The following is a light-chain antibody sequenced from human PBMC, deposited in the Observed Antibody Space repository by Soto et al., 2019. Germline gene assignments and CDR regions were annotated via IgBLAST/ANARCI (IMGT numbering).Light chain of an antibody. J-gene: IGLJ2*01. Sequence: QSALTQPASVSGSPGQSITISCTGTSSDIGDYTHVSWYQQHPGKAPKLIIYEVSDRPSGVSNRFSGSKSGNTASLTISGLQTEDEADYYCCSYAGSTDVVFGGGTKLTVL. CDR1: SSDIGDYTH. V-gene: IGLV2-14*01. CDR3: CSYAGSTDVV. CDR2: EVS.